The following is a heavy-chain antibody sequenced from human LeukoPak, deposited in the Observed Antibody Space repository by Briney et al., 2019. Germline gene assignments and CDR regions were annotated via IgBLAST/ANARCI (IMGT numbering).Heavy chain of an antibody. CDR1: GFTFSSYR. CDR3: ARGTPVLRFLEWLNYFDY. D-gene: IGHD3-3*01. V-gene: IGHV3-21*01. CDR2: ISSSSSYI. Sequence: GGSLRLSCAASGFTFSSYRMNWVRQAPGKGLEWVSSISSSSSYIYYADSVKGRFTISRDNAKNSLYLQMNSLRAEDTAVYYCARGTPVLRFLEWLNYFDYWGQGTLITVSS. J-gene: IGHJ4*02.